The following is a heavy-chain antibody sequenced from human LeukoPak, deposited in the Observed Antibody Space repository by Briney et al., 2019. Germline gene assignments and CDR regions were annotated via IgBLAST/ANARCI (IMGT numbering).Heavy chain of an antibody. Sequence: ASVKVSCKASGYTFTNFAIHWVRQAPGQRLEWMGWINAGNGNTKYSQKLQGRVTFIRDTSASTVYMELTSLRSEDTAVYYCARDGSSGSYNWFDPWGQGTLVTVSS. V-gene: IGHV1-3*01. D-gene: IGHD3-22*01. CDR1: GYTFTNFA. CDR2: INAGNGNT. CDR3: ARDGSSGSYNWFDP. J-gene: IGHJ5*02.